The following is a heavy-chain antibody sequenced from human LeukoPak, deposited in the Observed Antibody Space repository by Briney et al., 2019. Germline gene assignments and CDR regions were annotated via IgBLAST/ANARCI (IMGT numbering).Heavy chain of an antibody. CDR3: VGGGPSTWS. Sequence: GGSLRLSCAASGFTFKLYWMHWVRQVPGRGPVWVSRINHDGSDTIYAGSVRGRFTISRDDAKNTLYLQMNNLRAEDTAVYYCVGGGPSTWSWGQGTLVTVSS. CDR2: INHDGSDT. V-gene: IGHV3-74*01. D-gene: IGHD2-15*01. J-gene: IGHJ5*02. CDR1: GFTFKLYW.